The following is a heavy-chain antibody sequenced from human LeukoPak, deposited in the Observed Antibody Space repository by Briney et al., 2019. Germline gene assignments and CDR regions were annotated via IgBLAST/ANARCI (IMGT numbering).Heavy chain of an antibody. Sequence: SGTLSLTCSVSGGSMRSDSSFWSWIRQPAGKGLEWIGRIYATGNTNYNPSLERRVTISVDTSKNQFSLELTSVTAADTAVYYCARELGSDYGGYSPWGQGTLVTVSS. CDR1: GGSMRSDSSF. CDR2: IYATGNT. J-gene: IGHJ5*02. D-gene: IGHD4-23*01. CDR3: ARELGSDYGGYSP. V-gene: IGHV4-61*02.